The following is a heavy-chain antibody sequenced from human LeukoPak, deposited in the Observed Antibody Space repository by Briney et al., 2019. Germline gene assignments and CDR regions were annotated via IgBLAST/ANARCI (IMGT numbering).Heavy chain of an antibody. V-gene: IGHV4-59*01. Sequence: PSETLSLTCAVSGGSISPYYWTWLRQPPGKEIEWIGYIYHSGTTNYNPSLKSRVTISVDKSKNQLSLKLTSVTAADTAVYYCARGQGIAVAGWYEPWGQGTLVTVSS. CDR2: IYHSGTT. CDR1: GGSISPYY. CDR3: ARGQGIAVAGWYEP. J-gene: IGHJ5*02. D-gene: IGHD6-19*01.